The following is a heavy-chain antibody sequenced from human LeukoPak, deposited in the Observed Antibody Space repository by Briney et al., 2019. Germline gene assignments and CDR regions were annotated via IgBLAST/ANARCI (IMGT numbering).Heavy chain of an antibody. CDR1: GYSISSGYY. Sequence: SETLSLTCAVSGYSISSGYYWGWIRQPPGKGLEWIGYIYYSGSTYYNPSLKSRVTMSVDTSKNQFSLKLSSVTAVDTAVYYCARFGYSSPRRAFDYWGQGTLVTVPS. CDR3: ARFGYSSPRRAFDY. J-gene: IGHJ4*02. V-gene: IGHV4-28*01. D-gene: IGHD4-11*01. CDR2: IYYSGST.